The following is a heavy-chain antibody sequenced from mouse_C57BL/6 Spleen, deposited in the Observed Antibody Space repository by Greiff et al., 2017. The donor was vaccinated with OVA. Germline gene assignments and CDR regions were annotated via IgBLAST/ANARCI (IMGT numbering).Heavy chain of an antibody. CDR2: ISSGSSTI. CDR3: ARQDPFWYFDV. CDR1: GFTFSDYG. V-gene: IGHV5-17*01. J-gene: IGHJ1*03. Sequence: EVQLQESGGGLVKPGGSLKLSCAASGFTFSDYGMHWVRQAPEKGLEWVAYISSGSSTIYYADTVKGRFTISRDNAKNTLFLQMTSLRSEDTAMYYCARQDPFWYFDVWGTGTTVTVSS.